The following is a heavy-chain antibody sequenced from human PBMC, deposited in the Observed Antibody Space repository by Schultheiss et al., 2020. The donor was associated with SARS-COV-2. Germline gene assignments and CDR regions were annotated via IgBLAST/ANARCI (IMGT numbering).Heavy chain of an antibody. Sequence: ASVKVSCRASGYTFTTYEINWVRQATGQGLEWMGWMNPTSGDIGYVQKFQGRVTITADESTSTAYMELSSLRSEDTAVYYCARDELIAAAGVRYFDYWGQGTLVTVSS. CDR3: ARDELIAAAGVRYFDY. V-gene: IGHV1-8*03. D-gene: IGHD6-13*01. CDR2: MNPTSGDI. CDR1: GYTFTTYE. J-gene: IGHJ4*02.